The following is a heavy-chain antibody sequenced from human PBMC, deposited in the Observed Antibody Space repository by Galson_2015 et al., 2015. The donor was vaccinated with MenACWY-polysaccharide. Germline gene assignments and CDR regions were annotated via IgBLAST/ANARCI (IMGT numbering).Heavy chain of an antibody. J-gene: IGHJ4*02. CDR2: ISWNDDE. CDR3: ARSRGILLEN. Sequence: PALVKPTQTLTLTCAFSGFSLSTSGVGVGWIRQPPGKALEWLALISWNDDERYSPPLKSRLTITKEPYKNHVVLTMTNIDSVDTATYYCARSRGILLENWGQGTLVTVSS. V-gene: IGHV2-5*01. CDR1: GFSLSTSGVG. D-gene: IGHD2-15*01.